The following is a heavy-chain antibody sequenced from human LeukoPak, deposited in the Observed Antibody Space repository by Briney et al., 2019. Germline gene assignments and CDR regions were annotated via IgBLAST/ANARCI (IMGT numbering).Heavy chain of an antibody. CDR1: GFTFSSYA. Sequence: GGSLRLSCAASGFTFSSYAMSWVRQAPGKGLEWVSAISGSGGSTYYADSVKGRFTISRDNSKNTLYLQMNSLRAEDTAVYYCAKASQYYDFWSGYSVLFDYWGQGTLVTVSS. V-gene: IGHV3-23*01. CDR2: ISGSGGST. CDR3: AKASQYYDFWSGYSVLFDY. D-gene: IGHD3-3*01. J-gene: IGHJ4*02.